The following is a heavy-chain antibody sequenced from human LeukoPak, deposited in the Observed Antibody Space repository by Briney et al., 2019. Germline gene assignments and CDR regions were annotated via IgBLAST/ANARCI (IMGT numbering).Heavy chain of an antibody. CDR2: ISYDGSNK. CDR1: GFTFSSYA. V-gene: IGHV3-30-3*01. J-gene: IGHJ4*02. Sequence: GRSLRLSCAASGFTFSSYAMHWVRQAPGKGLEWVAVISYDGSNKYYADSVKGRFTISRDNSKNTLYLQMNSLRAEDTAVYYCASEATTRNFDYWGQGTLVTVSS. CDR3: ASEATTRNFDY. D-gene: IGHD5-12*01.